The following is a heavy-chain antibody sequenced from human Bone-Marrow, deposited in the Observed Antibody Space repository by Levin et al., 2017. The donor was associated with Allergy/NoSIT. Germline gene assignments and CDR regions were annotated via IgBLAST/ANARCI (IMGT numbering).Heavy chain of an antibody. CDR2: ISAYNGNT. J-gene: IGHJ4*02. CDR3: ARDRNGSYAREGDY. Sequence: GESLKISCKASGYTFTSYGISWVRHVPGQGLEWMGWISAYNGNTNYAQKLQGRVTMTTDTSTSTAYMELRSLRSDDTAVYYCARDRNGSYAREGDYWGQGTLVTVSS. V-gene: IGHV1-18*01. CDR1: GYTFTSYG. D-gene: IGHD1-26*01.